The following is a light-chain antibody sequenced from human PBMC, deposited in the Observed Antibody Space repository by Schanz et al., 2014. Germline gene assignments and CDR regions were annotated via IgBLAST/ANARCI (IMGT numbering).Light chain of an antibody. J-gene: IGLJ2*01. CDR3: SSYAGSNNLV. CDR1: SSDVGSYNL. CDR2: VDT. Sequence: QSALTQPASVSGSPGQSITVSCTGTSSDVGSYNLVSWYQQHPGKAPKLMIYVDTQRPSGVSNRFSGSKSGNTASLTVSGLQAEDEADYYCSSYAGSNNLVFGGGTKLTVL. V-gene: IGLV2-14*02.